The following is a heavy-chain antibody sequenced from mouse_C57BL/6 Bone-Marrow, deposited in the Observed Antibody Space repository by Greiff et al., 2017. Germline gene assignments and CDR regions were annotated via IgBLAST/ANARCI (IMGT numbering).Heavy chain of an antibody. D-gene: IGHD1-1*01. Sequence: EVKLQESGPGLVKPSQSLSLTCSVTGYSITSGYYWNWIRQFPGNKLEWMGYISYDGSNNYNPSLKNRISITRDTSKNQFFLKLNSVTTEDTATYYCARGYYGAYWGQGTLFTVSA. CDR2: ISYDGSN. CDR3: ARGYYGAY. CDR1: GYSITSGYY. V-gene: IGHV3-6*01. J-gene: IGHJ3*01.